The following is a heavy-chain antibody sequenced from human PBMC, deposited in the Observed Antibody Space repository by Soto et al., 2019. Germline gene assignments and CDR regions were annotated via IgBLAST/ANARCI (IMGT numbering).Heavy chain of an antibody. CDR2: FDPEDGET. CDR3: ATDQRRRWVFDP. Sequence: ASVKVSCKVSGYTLTELSMHWVRQAPGKGLEWMGGFDPEDGETIYAQKFQGRVTMTEDTSTDTAYMELSSLRSEDTAVYYCATDQRRRWVFDPWGQGTLVTVSS. V-gene: IGHV1-24*01. CDR1: GYTLTELS. J-gene: IGHJ5*02.